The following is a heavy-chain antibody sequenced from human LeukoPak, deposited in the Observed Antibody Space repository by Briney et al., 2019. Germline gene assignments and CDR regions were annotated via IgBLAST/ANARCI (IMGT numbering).Heavy chain of an antibody. D-gene: IGHD6-19*01. CDR1: GFTFSSYA. CDR3: AKGLVAGTGYYGMDV. V-gene: IGHV3-23*01. CDR2: ISGSGGST. J-gene: IGHJ6*02. Sequence: GGSLRLSCAASGFTFSSYAMSWVRQAPGKGLEWVSAISGSGGSTYYADSVKGRFTISRDNSKNTLYLQMNSLRAEDTAVYYCAKGLVAGTGYYGMDVWGHGTTVTVSS.